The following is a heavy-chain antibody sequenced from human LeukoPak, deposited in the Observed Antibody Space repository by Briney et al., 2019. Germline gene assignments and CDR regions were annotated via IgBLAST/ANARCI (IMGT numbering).Heavy chain of an antibody. V-gene: IGHV1-2*02. J-gene: IGHJ4*02. D-gene: IGHD3-16*01. Sequence: ASVKVSCKASGYTFTGYYLHWVRQAPGQGLEWMGWINPNSGGTNYAQKFQGRVTMTRDTSISTAYMELSRLRSDDTAVYYCAREGGEGITFGSHWGQGTLVTVSS. CDR2: INPNSGGT. CDR3: AREGGEGITFGSH. CDR1: GYTFTGYY.